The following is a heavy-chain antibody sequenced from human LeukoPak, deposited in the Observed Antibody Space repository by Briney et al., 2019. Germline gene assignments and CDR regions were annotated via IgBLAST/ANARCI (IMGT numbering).Heavy chain of an antibody. CDR1: EFTFSSYA. Sequence: GGSLRLSCAASEFTFSSYAMSWVRQAPGKGLEWVSAISGSGGSTYYADSVKGRFTISRDNSKNTLYLQMNSLRAEDTAVYYCAKNHDSSGYYYRFDYWGQGTLVTVSS. J-gene: IGHJ4*02. D-gene: IGHD3-22*01. CDR3: AKNHDSSGYYYRFDY. CDR2: ISGSGGST. V-gene: IGHV3-23*01.